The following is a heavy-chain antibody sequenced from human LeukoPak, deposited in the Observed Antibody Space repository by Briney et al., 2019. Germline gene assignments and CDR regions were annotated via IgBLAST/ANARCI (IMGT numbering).Heavy chain of an antibody. Sequence: GSLRLSCAAAGFTFSSYSMNWVRQAPGKGLEGVSSISSSSSYIYYADSVKGRFTISRDNAKNSLYLQMNSLRAEDTAVYYCALLYSSRLNWFVPWGQGTLVTVST. CDR2: ISSSSSYI. D-gene: IGHD6-13*01. J-gene: IGHJ5*02. CDR1: GFTFSSYS. CDR3: ALLYSSRLNWFVP. V-gene: IGHV3-21*01.